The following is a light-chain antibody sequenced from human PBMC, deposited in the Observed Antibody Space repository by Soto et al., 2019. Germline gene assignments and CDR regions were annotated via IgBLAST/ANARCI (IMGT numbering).Light chain of an antibody. Sequence: QSVLTQPPSASGTPGQRVTISCSGSSSNIGSHNIYWYQQLPGTAPQLLIYKNNQRPSGVPDRFSGSKSGTSASLAISGLRSEDVADYYCAVWDDSLSGRVFGGGTQLTVL. CDR3: AVWDDSLSGRV. V-gene: IGLV1-47*01. CDR1: SSNIGSHN. J-gene: IGLJ2*01. CDR2: KNN.